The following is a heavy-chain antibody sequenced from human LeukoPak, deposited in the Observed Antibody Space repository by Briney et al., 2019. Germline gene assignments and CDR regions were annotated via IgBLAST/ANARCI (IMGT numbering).Heavy chain of an antibody. D-gene: IGHD6-25*01. CDR2: INPTGGST. J-gene: IGHJ4*02. V-gene: IGHV1-46*01. CDR3: ARDPGGGFDY. CDR1: GYTFPSYF. Sequence: ASVKVSCKASGYTFPSYFMHWVRQAPGQGLEWMGIINPTGGSTTYAQKFQGRVTMTRDTSTSTVYMELSSLRSDDTAVYYCARDPGGGFDYWGQGTLVTVSS.